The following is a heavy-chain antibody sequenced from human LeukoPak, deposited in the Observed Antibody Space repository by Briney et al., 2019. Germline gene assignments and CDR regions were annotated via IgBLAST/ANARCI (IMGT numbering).Heavy chain of an antibody. Sequence: GESLKISCKGSGYSFTNYWIHWVRQMPGKGLEWMGRIDPSDSDTNYSPSFRGHVTISVDKSINTAFLQWNSLKASDTAMYYCARQGEHYYGSGKGYWGQGTLVTVSS. D-gene: IGHD3-10*01. CDR3: ARQGEHYYGSGKGY. CDR1: GYSFTNYW. J-gene: IGHJ4*02. CDR2: IDPSDSDT. V-gene: IGHV5-10-1*01.